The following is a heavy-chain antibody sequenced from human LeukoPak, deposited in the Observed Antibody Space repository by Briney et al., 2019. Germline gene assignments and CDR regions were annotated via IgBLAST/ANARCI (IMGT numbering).Heavy chain of an antibody. Sequence: PSETLSLTCAVYGGSFSGYYWSWIRQPPGKGLEWIGEINHSGSTNYNPSLKSRVTISVDTSKNQFSLKLSSVTAADTAVYYCASGAGYYDSSGYCLDYWGQGTLVTVSS. CDR2: INHSGST. CDR1: GGSFSGYY. CDR3: ASGAGYYDSSGYCLDY. J-gene: IGHJ4*02. D-gene: IGHD3-22*01. V-gene: IGHV4-34*01.